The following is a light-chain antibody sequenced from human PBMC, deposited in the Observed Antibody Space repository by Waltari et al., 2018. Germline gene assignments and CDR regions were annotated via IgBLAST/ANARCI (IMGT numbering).Light chain of an antibody. CDR3: QHYGTSPPLT. CDR2: VAS. J-gene: IGKJ4*01. V-gene: IGKV3-20*01. CDR1: QTLSSSY. Sequence: EIVLTQSPGTLSLSPGERATLSCRASQTLSSSYLAWYQQQPGQAPSLLIFVASTRAAGGPVRFSGSGSGTDVTITISRMEPEDFAVYYCQHYGTSPPLTFGGGTKVEIK.